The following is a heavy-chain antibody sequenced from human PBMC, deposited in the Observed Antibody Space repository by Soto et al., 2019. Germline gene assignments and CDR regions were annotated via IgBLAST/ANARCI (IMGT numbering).Heavy chain of an antibody. V-gene: IGHV3-23*01. J-gene: IGHJ5*02. D-gene: IGHD2-2*01. CDR1: GFTFSSYA. Sequence: HPGGSLRLSCAASGFTFSSYAMSWVRQAPGKGLEWVSAISGSGGSTYYADSVKGRFTISRDNAKNTLYLQMNSLRAEDTAVYYCARDSSSFHLPNWFDPWGPGTLVTVSS. CDR3: ARDSSSFHLPNWFDP. CDR2: ISGSGGST.